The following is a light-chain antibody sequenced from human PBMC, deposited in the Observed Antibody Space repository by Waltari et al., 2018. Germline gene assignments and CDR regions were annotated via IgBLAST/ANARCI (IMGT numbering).Light chain of an antibody. CDR1: QSVGTW. V-gene: IGKV1-5*03. CDR3: QQYSSFST. Sequence: DIQMTQSPSTLFASVGDRVTIPGRASQSVGTWLAWYQLKPGKAPKPLIYMASSLESGVPTIFSGSGSGTEFTLTISSLQPDDFATYSCQQYSSFSTFGQGTKV. J-gene: IGKJ2*01. CDR2: MAS.